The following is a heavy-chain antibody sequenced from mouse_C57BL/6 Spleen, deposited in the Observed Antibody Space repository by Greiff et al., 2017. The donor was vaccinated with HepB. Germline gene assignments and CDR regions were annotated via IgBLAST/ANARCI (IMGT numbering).Heavy chain of an antibody. D-gene: IGHD2-13*01. CDR3: ARWGLYVSFAY. CDR2: IHPNSGST. J-gene: IGHJ3*01. Sequence: VKLQQPGAELVKPGASVKLSCKASGYTFTSYWMHWVKQRPGQGLEWIGMIHPNSGSTNYNEKFKSKATLTVDESSSTAYMQLSSLTSEDSAVYYCARWGLYVSFAYWGQGTLVTVSA. V-gene: IGHV1-64*01. CDR1: GYTFTSYW.